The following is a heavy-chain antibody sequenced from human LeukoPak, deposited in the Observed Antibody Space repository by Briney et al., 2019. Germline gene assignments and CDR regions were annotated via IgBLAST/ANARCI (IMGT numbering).Heavy chain of an antibody. Sequence: GGSLRLSCAASGFTFSSYGMHWVRQAAGKGLEWVAFIRYDGSNKYYADSVKGRFTISRDNSKNTLYLQMNSLRAEDTAVYYYATPYDRDSSSWYGFNAFDIWGQGTMVTVSS. J-gene: IGHJ3*02. CDR2: IRYDGSNK. CDR1: GFTFSSYG. CDR3: ATPYDRDSSSWYGFNAFDI. D-gene: IGHD6-13*01. V-gene: IGHV3-30*02.